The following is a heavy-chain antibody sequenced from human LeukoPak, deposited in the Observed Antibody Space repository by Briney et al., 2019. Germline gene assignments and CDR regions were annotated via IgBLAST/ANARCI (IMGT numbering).Heavy chain of an antibody. V-gene: IGHV3-21*01. J-gene: IGHJ4*02. D-gene: IGHD6-13*01. CDR1: GFTFSDYS. Sequence: TGGSLRLSCAASGFTFSDYSMNWVRQAPGKGLEWVSSISSSSRYIYYADSVKGRFSISRDNAKNSLYLQMNSLRAEDTAVYYCARVWSPPYTSSWPSYFDFWGQGTLVTVSS. CDR3: ARVWSPPYTSSWPSYFDF. CDR2: ISSSSRYI.